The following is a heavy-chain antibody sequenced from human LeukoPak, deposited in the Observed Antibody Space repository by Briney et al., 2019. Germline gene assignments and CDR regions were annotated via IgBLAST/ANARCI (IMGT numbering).Heavy chain of an antibody. D-gene: IGHD6-13*01. CDR2: IYTSGST. CDR1: GGSISSGSYY. J-gene: IGHJ5*02. CDR3: ARAFAAAGSNWFDP. V-gene: IGHV4-61*02. Sequence: SETLSLTCTVSGGSISSGSYYWSWIRQPAGKGLEWIGRIYTSGSTNYNPSLKSRVTISVDTSKNQFSLKLSSVTAADTAVYYCARAFAAAGSNWFDPWGQGTLVTVSS.